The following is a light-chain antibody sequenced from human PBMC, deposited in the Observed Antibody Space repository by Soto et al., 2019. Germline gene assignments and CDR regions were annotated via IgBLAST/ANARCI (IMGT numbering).Light chain of an antibody. CDR3: QQYNNWPQIT. V-gene: IGKV1-5*01. CDR1: QSISSC. J-gene: IGKJ5*01. Sequence: DIEMTQSPSTLSGSLGDRVTITCRASQSISSCLAWYQQKPGKAPKLLIYGASTRATGIPASFSGSGSGTEFTLTISSLQYEDFAAYYCQQYNNWPQITFGQGTRLEIK. CDR2: GAS.